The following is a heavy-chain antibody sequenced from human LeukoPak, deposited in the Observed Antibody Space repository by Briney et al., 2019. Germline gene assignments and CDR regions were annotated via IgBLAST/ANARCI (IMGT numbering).Heavy chain of an antibody. CDR3: ARDLTMVRGVIIGYYYMDV. CDR2: FDPEDGET. CDR1: GYTLTELS. V-gene: IGHV1-24*01. D-gene: IGHD3-10*01. Sequence: ASVKVSCKVSGYTLTELSMHWVRQAPGKGLEWMGGFDPEDGETIYAQKFQGRVTMTTDTSTSTAYMELSSLRSEDTAVYYCARDLTMVRGVIIGYYYMDVWGKGTTVTVSS. J-gene: IGHJ6*03.